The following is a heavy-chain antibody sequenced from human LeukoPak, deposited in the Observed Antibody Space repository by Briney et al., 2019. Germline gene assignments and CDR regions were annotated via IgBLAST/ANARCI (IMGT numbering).Heavy chain of an antibody. D-gene: IGHD1-7*01. CDR3: ARENSHAFDI. Sequence: GASVKVSCKTSGYTSTSYYMHWVRQAPGQGLEWMGWISPYNGNTNYAQNLQGRVTMTTDTSTSTAYMELRSLRSDDTAVYYCARENSHAFDIWGQGTMVTVSS. CDR2: ISPYNGNT. V-gene: IGHV1-18*04. CDR1: GYTSTSYY. J-gene: IGHJ3*02.